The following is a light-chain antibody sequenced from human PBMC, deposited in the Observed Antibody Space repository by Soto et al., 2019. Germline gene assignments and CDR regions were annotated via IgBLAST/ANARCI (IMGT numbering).Light chain of an antibody. CDR2: EVS. CDR1: SSDVGGYNY. J-gene: IGLJ1*01. Sequence: QSVLTQPASVSGSPGQSITISCTGTSSDVGGYNYVSWYQQHPGKAPKLMIYEVSNRPSGVSNRFSGSKSGNTASLTISGLQAEDEDDYYCSSFTGASTIFGTVTKVAVL. CDR3: SSFTGASTI. V-gene: IGLV2-14*01.